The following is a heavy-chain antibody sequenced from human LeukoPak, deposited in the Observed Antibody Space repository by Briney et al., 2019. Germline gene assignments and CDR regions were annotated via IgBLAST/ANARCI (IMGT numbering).Heavy chain of an antibody. J-gene: IGHJ1*01. D-gene: IGHD3-10*01. CDR1: GFTFSEAW. CDR2: INNDGSTT. V-gene: IGHV3-74*01. CDR3: ARVSGPGMNEYFHL. Sequence: GGSLRLSCAVSGFTFSEAWMHWVRQAPGKGLLWVSRINNDGSTTRYADSVKGRFTISRDNAKNTLYLQMNSLRAEDTAVYYCARVSGPGMNEYFHLWGQGTLVTVSS.